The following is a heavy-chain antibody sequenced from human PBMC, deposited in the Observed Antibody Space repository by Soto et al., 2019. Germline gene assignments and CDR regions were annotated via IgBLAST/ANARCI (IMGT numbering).Heavy chain of an antibody. D-gene: IGHD5-12*01. Sequence: GGSLRLSCAASGFTFGSYAMHWVRQAPGKGLEWVAVISYDGSNKYYADSVKGRFTISRDNSKNTLYLQMNSLRAEDTAVYYCARDGSHLNGSWLYGGVFGYYYYGMDVWGQGTTVTVSS. J-gene: IGHJ6*02. CDR2: ISYDGSNK. CDR1: GFTFGSYA. CDR3: ARDGSHLNGSWLYGGVFGYYYYGMDV. V-gene: IGHV3-30-3*01.